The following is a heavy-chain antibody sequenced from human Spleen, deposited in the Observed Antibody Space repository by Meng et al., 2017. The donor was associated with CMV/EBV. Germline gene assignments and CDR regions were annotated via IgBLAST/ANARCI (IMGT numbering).Heavy chain of an antibody. V-gene: IGHV4-61*01. CDR2: IFHSGNT. CDR3: ARGGGWTKMVDY. D-gene: IGHD6-19*01. Sequence: SETLSLTCTVSGGSVSRGSYYWSWIRQPPGKGLEWIGYIFHSGNTNYNPSLKSRVTISLDTSKSQFSLKLSSVTAADTALYYCARGGGWTKMVDYWGQGTLVTVSS. CDR1: GGSVSRGSYY. J-gene: IGHJ4*02.